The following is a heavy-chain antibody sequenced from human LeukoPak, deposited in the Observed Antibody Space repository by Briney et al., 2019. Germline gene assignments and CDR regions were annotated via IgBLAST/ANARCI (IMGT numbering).Heavy chain of an antibody. D-gene: IGHD5-12*01. CDR3: AVQAGTSGYEGYFDY. Sequence: ASVKVSCKASGYTFTGYYMHWVRQAPGQGLEWMGWINPNSGGTNYAQKFQGRVTMTRDTSISTAYMELSRLRSDDTAVYYCAVQAGTSGYEGYFDYWGQGTPVTVSS. CDR1: GYTFTGYY. V-gene: IGHV1-2*02. J-gene: IGHJ4*02. CDR2: INPNSGGT.